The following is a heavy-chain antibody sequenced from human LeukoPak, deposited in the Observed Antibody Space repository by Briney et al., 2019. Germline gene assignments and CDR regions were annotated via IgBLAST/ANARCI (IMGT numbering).Heavy chain of an antibody. J-gene: IGHJ4*02. CDR3: ARVAVVAVADPGDY. Sequence: PSGTLSLTCAVSGDSISNSNWWSWVRQPPRKGLEWIGYVYYSGGTYYNPSLKSRVTISVDKSKNQFSLKLSSVTAADTAVYYCARVAVVAVADPGDYWGQGTLVTVSS. CDR1: GDSISNSNW. CDR2: VYYSGGT. V-gene: IGHV4-4*02. D-gene: IGHD6-19*01.